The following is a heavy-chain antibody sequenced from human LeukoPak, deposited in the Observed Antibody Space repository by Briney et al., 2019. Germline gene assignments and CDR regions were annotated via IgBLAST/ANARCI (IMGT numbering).Heavy chain of an antibody. CDR2: ISYDGSNK. CDR1: GFTFSSYG. Sequence: GGSLRLSCAASGFTFSSYGMHWVRQAPGKGLEWVAVISYDGSNKYYADSVKGRFTIPRDNSKNTLYLQMNSLRAEDTAVYYCAKVRADYVWGSYRSYFDYWGQGTLVTVSS. V-gene: IGHV3-30*18. CDR3: AKVRADYVWGSYRSYFDY. J-gene: IGHJ4*02. D-gene: IGHD3-16*02.